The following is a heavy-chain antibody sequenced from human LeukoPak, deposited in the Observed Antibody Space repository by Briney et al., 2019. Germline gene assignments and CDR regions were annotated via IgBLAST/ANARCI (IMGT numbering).Heavy chain of an antibody. Sequence: SETLSLTCTVSGDSISSYYWSWIRQPPGKGLEWIGDIYNSGSTNYNPSLKSRVTISVDTSKNQFSLKLSSVTAADTAVYYCARVANRGGRGDSYYFDYWDQGTLVTVSS. CDR2: IYNSGST. CDR1: GDSISSYY. CDR3: ARVANRGGRGDSYYFDY. D-gene: IGHD2-21*02. V-gene: IGHV4-59*01. J-gene: IGHJ4*02.